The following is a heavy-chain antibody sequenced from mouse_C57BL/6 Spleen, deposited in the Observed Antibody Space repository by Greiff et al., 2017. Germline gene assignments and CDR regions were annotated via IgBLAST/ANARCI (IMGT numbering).Heavy chain of an antibody. CDR1: GYAFSSSW. V-gene: IGHV1-82*01. Sequence: QVQLQQSGPELVKPGASVKISCKASGYAFSSSWMNWVKQRPGKGLEWIGRIYPGDGDTNYNGKFKGKATLTADKSSSTAYMQLSSLTSEDSAVXLCAIYSNYGGGAMDYWGQGTSVTVSS. CDR2: IYPGDGDT. D-gene: IGHD2-5*01. CDR3: AIYSNYGGGAMDY. J-gene: IGHJ4*01.